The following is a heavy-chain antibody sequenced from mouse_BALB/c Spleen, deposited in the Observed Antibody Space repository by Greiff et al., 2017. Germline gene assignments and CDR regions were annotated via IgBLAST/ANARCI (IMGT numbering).Heavy chain of an antibody. CDR1: GFSLTSYG. J-gene: IGHJ4*01. V-gene: IGHV2-9*02. Sequence: QVQLQQSGPGLVAPSQSLSITCTVSGFSLTSYGVHWVRQPPGKGLEWLGVIWAGGSTNYNSALMSRLSISKDNSKSQVFLKMNSLQTDDTAMYYCARILITTVVAQYYYAMDYWGQGTSVTVSS. D-gene: IGHD1-1*01. CDR2: IWAGGST. CDR3: ARILITTVVAQYYYAMDY.